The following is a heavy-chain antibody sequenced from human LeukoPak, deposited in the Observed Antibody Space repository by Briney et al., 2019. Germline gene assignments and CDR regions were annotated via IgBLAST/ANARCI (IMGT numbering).Heavy chain of an antibody. J-gene: IGHJ4*02. CDR3: AKRDVDFDC. CDR2: ITNSGGGT. Sequence: GGSLRLSCAASGFTFSNYAMSWVRQAPGKGLEWVSAITNSGGGTYYADSVKGRFTISRDNSKNTMYLQMNSLRVEDTAVYYCAKRDVDFDCWGQGTLVTVFS. V-gene: IGHV3-23*01. CDR1: GFTFSNYA.